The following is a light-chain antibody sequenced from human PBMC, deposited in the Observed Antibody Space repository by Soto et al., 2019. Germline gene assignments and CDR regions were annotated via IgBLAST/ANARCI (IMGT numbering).Light chain of an antibody. CDR1: SSNIGAGYD. CDR3: QSYDNSLSVRV. J-gene: IGLJ2*01. Sequence: QSVLTQPPSVSGAPGQRVTISCTGSSSNIGAGYDVHWYQQLPGTAPKLLIYGNSNRHSGVPDRFSGSKSGTSASLAITGLQAEDEADYYCQSYDNSLSVRVFGGGTKLTVL. CDR2: GNS. V-gene: IGLV1-40*01.